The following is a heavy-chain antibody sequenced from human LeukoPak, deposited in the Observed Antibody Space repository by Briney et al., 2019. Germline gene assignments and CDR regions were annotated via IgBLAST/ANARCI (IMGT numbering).Heavy chain of an antibody. Sequence: GGSLRLSCAASGFTFSSYWMSWVRQAPGKGLEWVANIKQDGSEKYYVDSVKGRFTISRDNAKNSLYLQMNSLRAEDTAVYYCARAKGAAGTSFLYYYYGMDVWGQGTTVTVSS. CDR1: GFTFSSYW. CDR2: IKQDGSEK. D-gene: IGHD6-13*01. V-gene: IGHV3-7*01. J-gene: IGHJ6*02. CDR3: ARAKGAAGTSFLYYYYGMDV.